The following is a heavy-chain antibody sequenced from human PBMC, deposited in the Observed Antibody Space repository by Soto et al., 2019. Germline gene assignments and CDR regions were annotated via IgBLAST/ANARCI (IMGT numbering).Heavy chain of an antibody. Sequence: SETLSVTCTVTGDSIRGGDYYWAWIRQSPAEGLEWIGDVYSSGRTHYNPSLQSRLTVSVDTTLNQFSLNLTSVTVADSAVYFCARVLRVVLNYSFDFWAPGALVTVSS. CDR2: VYSSGRT. CDR3: ARVLRVVLNYSFDF. J-gene: IGHJ4*02. CDR1: GDSIRGGDYY. V-gene: IGHV4-30-4*08. D-gene: IGHD2-15*01.